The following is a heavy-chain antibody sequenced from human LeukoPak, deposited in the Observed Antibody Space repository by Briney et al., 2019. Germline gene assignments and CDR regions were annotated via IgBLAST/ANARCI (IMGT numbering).Heavy chain of an antibody. CDR2: ISGSGGRT. D-gene: IGHD3-22*01. J-gene: IGHJ2*01. CDR1: GFTFSNYA. Sequence: GGSLRLSCAASGFTFSNYAMSWVRQPPGKGLEWVSGISGSGGRTYYADSVKGRLTISRDNSKNTLYLQMDSLRAEDTAIYYCAKVGIRISLIVVVFTTADDWYFDLWGRGTLVTVSS. V-gene: IGHV3-23*01. CDR3: AKVGIRISLIVVVFTTADDWYFDL.